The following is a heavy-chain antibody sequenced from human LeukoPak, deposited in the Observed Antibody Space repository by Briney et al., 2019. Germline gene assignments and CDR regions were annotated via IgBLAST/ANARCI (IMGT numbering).Heavy chain of an antibody. CDR3: ARDRGVAIGGDY. D-gene: IGHD3-10*01. CDR2: ISSSGSTI. CDR1: GGSISSSSYY. V-gene: IGHV3-11*01. Sequence: LSLTCTVSGGSISSSSYYWGWIRQPPGKGLEWVSYISSSGSTIYYADSVKGRFTISRDNAKNSLYLQMNSLRAEDTAVYYCARDRGVAIGGDYWGQGTLVTVSS. J-gene: IGHJ4*02.